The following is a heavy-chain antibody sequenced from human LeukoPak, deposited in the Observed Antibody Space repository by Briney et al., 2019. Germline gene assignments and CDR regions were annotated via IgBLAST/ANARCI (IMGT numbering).Heavy chain of an antibody. D-gene: IGHD3-10*01. CDR3: AREGSGYGSGSYYKLGPNWFDP. V-gene: IGHV3-33*01. Sequence: GGSLRLSCAASGFTFSSYGMHWVRQAPGKGLEWVAVIWYDGSNKYYADSVKGRFTISRDNSKNTLYLQMNSLRAEDTAVYYCAREGSGYGSGSYYKLGPNWFDPWGQGTLVTVSS. J-gene: IGHJ5*02. CDR2: IWYDGSNK. CDR1: GFTFSSYG.